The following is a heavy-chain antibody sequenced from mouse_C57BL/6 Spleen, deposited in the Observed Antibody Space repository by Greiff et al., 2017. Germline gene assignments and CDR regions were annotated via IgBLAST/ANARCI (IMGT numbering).Heavy chain of an antibody. CDR2: ISYDGSN. Sequence: VQLKESGPGLVKPSQSLSLTCSVTGYSITSGYYWNWIRQFPGNKLEWMGYISYDGSNNYNPSLKNRISITRDKSKNQFFLKLNYVTTEDTATYYCARDGYYSLFDYWGQGTTLTVSS. CDR3: ARDGYYSLFDY. D-gene: IGHD2-3*01. CDR1: GYSITSGYY. J-gene: IGHJ2*01. V-gene: IGHV3-6*01.